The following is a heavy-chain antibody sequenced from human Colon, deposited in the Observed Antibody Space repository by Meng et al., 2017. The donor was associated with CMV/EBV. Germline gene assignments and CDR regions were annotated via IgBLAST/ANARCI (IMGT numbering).Heavy chain of an antibody. CDR2: IKQDGGEK. CDR1: GFTFHTYW. V-gene: IGHV3-7*01. Sequence: GESLKISCVASGFTFHTYWMTWVRQAPGKGPEWVASIKQDGGEKVYADSVKGRFTISRDNAKNSLYLQMNSLRAEDTAVYYCARDLSIAARGGQGTLVTVSS. CDR3: ARDLSIAAR. J-gene: IGHJ4*02. D-gene: IGHD6-6*01.